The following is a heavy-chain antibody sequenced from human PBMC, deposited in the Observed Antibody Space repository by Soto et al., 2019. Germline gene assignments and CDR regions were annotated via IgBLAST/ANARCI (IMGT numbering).Heavy chain of an antibody. V-gene: IGHV4-30-4*01. J-gene: IGHJ4*02. Sequence: SPTLSLTCTVSGGSISSGDYYWSWIRQPPGKGLEWIGYIYYSGSTYYNPSLKSRVTISVETSKNQLSLKLSSVTAADTAVYYCARASYDSSGPGDYWGQGTLVTVSS. CDR2: IYYSGST. CDR1: GGSISSGDYY. CDR3: ARASYDSSGPGDY. D-gene: IGHD3-22*01.